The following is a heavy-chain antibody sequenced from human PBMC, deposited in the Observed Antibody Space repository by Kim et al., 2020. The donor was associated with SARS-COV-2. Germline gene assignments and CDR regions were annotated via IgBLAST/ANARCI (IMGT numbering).Heavy chain of an antibody. CDR2: IKRDGSER. CDR1: GITSSSYW. CDR3: GISGI. J-gene: IGHJ1*01. V-gene: IGHV3-7*01. Sequence: GGSLRLSCVESGITSSSYWLTWVRQAPGKGLEWVANIKRDGSERYYGDSVKGRFTISRDNAKSSVFLQMNSLRSEDTAVYYCGISGIWCQGTLVTVSS.